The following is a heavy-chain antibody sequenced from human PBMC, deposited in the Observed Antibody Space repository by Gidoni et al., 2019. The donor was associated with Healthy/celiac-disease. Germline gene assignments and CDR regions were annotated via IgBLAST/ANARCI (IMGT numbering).Heavy chain of an antibody. CDR1: GGSISSYY. CDR2: IYYSGST. Sequence: QVQLQESGPGLVKPSETLSLTCTVSGGSISSYYWSWIRQPPGKGLGWIGYIYYSGSTNYNPSLKSRVTISVDTSKNQFSLKLSSVTAADTAVYYCARLVRGYYDSSGYYYDWFDPWGQGTLVTVSS. J-gene: IGHJ5*02. CDR3: ARLVRGYYDSSGYYYDWFDP. V-gene: IGHV4-59*08. D-gene: IGHD3-22*01.